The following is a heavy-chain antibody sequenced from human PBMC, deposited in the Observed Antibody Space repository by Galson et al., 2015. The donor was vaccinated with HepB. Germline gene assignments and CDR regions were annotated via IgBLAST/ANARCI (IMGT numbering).Heavy chain of an antibody. CDR2: ISSSSSTI. J-gene: IGHJ4*02. D-gene: IGHD3-9*01. CDR3: ARDWSTGYYGLDY. Sequence: SLRLSCAASGFTFSSYSMNWVRQAPGKGLEWVSYISSSSSTIYYADSVKGRFTISRDNAKNSLYLQLNSLRDEDTAVYYCARDWSTGYYGLDYWGQGTLVTVSS. V-gene: IGHV3-48*02. CDR1: GFTFSSYS.